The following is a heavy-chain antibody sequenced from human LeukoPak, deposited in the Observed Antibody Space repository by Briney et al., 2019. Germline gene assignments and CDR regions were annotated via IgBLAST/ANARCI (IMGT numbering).Heavy chain of an antibody. V-gene: IGHV3-13*01. Sequence: GALRLSFAAPGFPFSSYDMHWVRQATGKGLEWVSAIGTAGDTYYPGSVKGRFTISRENAKNSLYLQMNSLRAEDTAVYYCAREGQWGLDYWGQGTLVTVSS. CDR1: GFPFSSYD. CDR3: AREGQWGLDY. CDR2: IGTAGDT. J-gene: IGHJ4*02. D-gene: IGHD2-21*01.